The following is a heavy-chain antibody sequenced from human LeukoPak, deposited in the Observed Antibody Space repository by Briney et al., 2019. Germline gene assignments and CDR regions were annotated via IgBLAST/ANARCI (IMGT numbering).Heavy chain of an antibody. J-gene: IGHJ4*02. Sequence: SETLSLTCTVSGGSINNYYWSWIRQPPGKGLEWIGYIYYSGSTNYNPSLKSRITISVDTSKNQLSLKLSSVTAADTAVYYCARLIKYSNYYFDYWGRGTLVTVSS. V-gene: IGHV4-59*08. CDR1: GGSINNYY. D-gene: IGHD4-11*01. CDR2: IYYSGST. CDR3: ARLIKYSNYYFDY.